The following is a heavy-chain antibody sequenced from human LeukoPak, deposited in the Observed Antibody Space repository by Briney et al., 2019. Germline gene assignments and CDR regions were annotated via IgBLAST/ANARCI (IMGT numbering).Heavy chain of an antibody. J-gene: IGHJ4*02. CDR3: ARGGARYYFDY. D-gene: IGHD4/OR15-4a*01. V-gene: IGHV1-46*01. CDR2: INPSGGST. Sequence: GASVKVSCKASGYTFTSYYMHWVRQAPGQGLEWMGIINPSGGSTSYAQKFQGRVTITTDESTSTAYMELSSLRSEDTAVYYCARGGARYYFDYWGQGTLVTVSS. CDR1: GYTFTSYY.